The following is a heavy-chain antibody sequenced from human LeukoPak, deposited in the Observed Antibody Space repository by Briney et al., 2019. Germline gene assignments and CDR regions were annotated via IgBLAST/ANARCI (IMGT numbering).Heavy chain of an antibody. CDR2: IYSGGST. CDR3: ARGVSGSYAYYFDY. CDR1: GFTFSSYG. V-gene: IGHV3-66*01. D-gene: IGHD1-26*01. J-gene: IGHJ4*02. Sequence: GGSLRLSCAASGFTFSSYGMSWVRQAPGKGLEWVSVIYSGGSTYYADSVKGRFTISRDNSKNTLYLQMNSLRAEDTAVYYCARGVSGSYAYYFDYWGQGTLVTVSS.